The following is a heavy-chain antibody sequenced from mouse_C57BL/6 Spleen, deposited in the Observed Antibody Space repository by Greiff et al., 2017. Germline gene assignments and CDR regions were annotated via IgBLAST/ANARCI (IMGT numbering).Heavy chain of an antibody. Sequence: EVKVEESGGGLVQSGGSLSLSCAASGFTFTDYYMSWVRQPPGKALEWLGFIRNKANGYTTEYSASVKGRFTISRDNSQSILYLQMNALRAEDSATYYCARSTSSGYFDVWGTGTTVTVSS. V-gene: IGHV7-3*01. CDR1: GFTFTDYY. CDR2: IRNKANGYTT. J-gene: IGHJ1*03. D-gene: IGHD1-1*01. CDR3: ARSTSSGYFDV.